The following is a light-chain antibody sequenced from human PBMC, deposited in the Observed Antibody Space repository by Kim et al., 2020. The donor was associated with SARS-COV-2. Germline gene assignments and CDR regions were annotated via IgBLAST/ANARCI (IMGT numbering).Light chain of an antibody. CDR2: YDS. Sequence: VAPGKTARITCGGNNIGSKRVHWYQQKPGQAPVLVIYYDSDRPSGIPERFSGSNSGNTATLTLSRVEAGDEADYYCQVWDSSSDWVFGGGTQLTVL. CDR1: NIGSKR. CDR3: QVWDSSSDWV. V-gene: IGLV3-21*04. J-gene: IGLJ3*02.